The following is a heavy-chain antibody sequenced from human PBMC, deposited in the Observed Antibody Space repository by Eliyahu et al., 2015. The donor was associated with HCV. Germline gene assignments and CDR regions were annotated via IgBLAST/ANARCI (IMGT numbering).Heavy chain of an antibody. CDR3: ARRYILTGYDY. CDR2: IYYSGST. Sequence: QLQLQESGPGLVKPSETLSLTCTVSGGSISSXSYYWGWIRQPPGKGLEWIGSIYYSGSTYYNPSLKSRVTISVDTSKNQFSLKLSSVTAADTAVYYCARRYILTGYDYWGQGTLVTVSS. J-gene: IGHJ4*02. CDR1: GGSISSXSYY. D-gene: IGHD3-9*01. V-gene: IGHV4-39*01.